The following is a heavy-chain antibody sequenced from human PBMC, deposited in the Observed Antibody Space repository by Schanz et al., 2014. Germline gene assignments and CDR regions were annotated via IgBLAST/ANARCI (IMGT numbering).Heavy chain of an antibody. CDR1: GFTLSSYG. Sequence: QVRLVESGGGVVQPGRSLRLSCAASGFTLSSYGMHWVRQAPGKGLEWVAFINSDGTKRFYADSVKSRFTISRDNSGNTLYLQMNSLRAEDTAVYYCARDHTTESYYSAGPPIDYWGQGTLVSVSS. CDR3: ARDHTTESYYSAGPPIDY. D-gene: IGHD1-26*01. V-gene: IGHV3-33*08. CDR2: INSDGTKR. J-gene: IGHJ4*02.